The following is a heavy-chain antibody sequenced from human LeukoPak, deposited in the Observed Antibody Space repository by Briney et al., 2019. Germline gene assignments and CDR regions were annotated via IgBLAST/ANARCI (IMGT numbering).Heavy chain of an antibody. J-gene: IGHJ4*02. Sequence: TSETLSLTCTVSGGSISSYYWSWIRQPPGKGLEWIGYIYYSGSTNYNPSLKSRVTISVDTSKNQFSLKLSSATAADTAVYYCARRTATGAFFDYWGQGTLVTVSS. CDR3: ARRTATGAFFDY. CDR1: GGSISSYY. D-gene: IGHD1-1*01. CDR2: IYYSGST. V-gene: IGHV4-59*08.